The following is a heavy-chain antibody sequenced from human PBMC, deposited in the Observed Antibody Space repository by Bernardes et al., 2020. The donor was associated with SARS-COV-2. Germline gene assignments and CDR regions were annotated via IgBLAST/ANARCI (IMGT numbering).Heavy chain of an antibody. V-gene: IGHV5-51*01. CDR1: GYSFTTYW. J-gene: IGHJ4*02. D-gene: IGHD1-26*01. Sequence: GESLKSSCKGSGYSFTTYWIAWVRQMPGKGLEWMGIIYPGDSDTRYSPSFQGQVTISADKSISTAYVQWSSLKASDTAMYYCARGRYSGSYFRDFDYWGQGTLVTVSS. CDR2: IYPGDSDT. CDR3: ARGRYSGSYFRDFDY.